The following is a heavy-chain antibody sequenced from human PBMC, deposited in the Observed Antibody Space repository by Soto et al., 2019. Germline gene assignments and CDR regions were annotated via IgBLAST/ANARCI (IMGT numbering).Heavy chain of an antibody. CDR3: AKSYYYGMDV. V-gene: IGHV1-3*01. Sequence: GASVKVSCKASGYTFTSYSMHWVRQAPGQRLEWMGWINPGNGNTKYSQKFQGRVTITRDTSASTAYMELSSLRSEDTAVYYCAKSYYYGMDVWGQGTTVTVS. CDR2: INPGNGNT. CDR1: GYTFTSYS. J-gene: IGHJ6*02.